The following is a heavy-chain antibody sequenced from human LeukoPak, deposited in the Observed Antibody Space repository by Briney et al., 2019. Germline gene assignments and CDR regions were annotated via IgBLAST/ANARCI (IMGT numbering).Heavy chain of an antibody. CDR3: ARRPGDYYFDY. J-gene: IGHJ4*02. D-gene: IGHD4-17*01. V-gene: IGHV4-59*01. CDR1: GGSISGYY. CDR2: MYYSGRS. Sequence: SETLSLTCTVSGGSISGYYWSWIRQPPGKGLEWIGYMYYSGRSNYNPSLKSRGTISVDTSKNQFSLKLSSVTAADTAVYYCARRPGDYYFDYWGQGTLVTVSS.